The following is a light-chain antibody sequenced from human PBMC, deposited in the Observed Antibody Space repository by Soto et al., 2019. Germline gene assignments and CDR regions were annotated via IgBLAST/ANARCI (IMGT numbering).Light chain of an antibody. Sequence: ETVMTQSPATLSVSPGERATLSCRASQSVSSNLAWYQQKPGQAPRLLIYGASSRATGSPARFSGSGSGTEFTLTISNLQSEDFAVYYCQQDDNWPGTFGQGTKLEIK. CDR3: QQDDNWPGT. J-gene: IGKJ2*01. CDR1: QSVSSN. V-gene: IGKV3-15*01. CDR2: GAS.